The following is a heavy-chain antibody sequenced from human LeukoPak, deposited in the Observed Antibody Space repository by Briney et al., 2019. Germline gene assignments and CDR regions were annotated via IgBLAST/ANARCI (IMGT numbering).Heavy chain of an antibody. Sequence: ASVKVSCKASGYTFTSYAMNWVRQAPGQGLEWMGWINTNTGNPTYAQGFTGRFVFSLDTSVSTAYLQISSLKAEDTAVYYCARGTYYYDSSGYRPFDYWGQGTLVTVSS. V-gene: IGHV7-4-1*02. CDR1: GYTFTSYA. D-gene: IGHD3-22*01. CDR3: ARGTYYYDSSGYRPFDY. CDR2: INTNTGNP. J-gene: IGHJ4*02.